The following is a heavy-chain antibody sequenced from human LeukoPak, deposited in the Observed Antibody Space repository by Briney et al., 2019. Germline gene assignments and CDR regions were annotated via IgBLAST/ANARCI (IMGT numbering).Heavy chain of an antibody. CDR3: AKGGNYGSGNYYFDY. Sequence: TGGSLRLSCAASGFTFSSYAMSWARQAPGKGLEWVSAISGSGGSTYYADSVKGRFTISRDNSKNTLYLQMNSLRAEDTAVYYCAKGGNYGSGNYYFDYWGQGTLVTVSS. D-gene: IGHD3-10*01. V-gene: IGHV3-23*01. J-gene: IGHJ4*02. CDR1: GFTFSSYA. CDR2: ISGSGGST.